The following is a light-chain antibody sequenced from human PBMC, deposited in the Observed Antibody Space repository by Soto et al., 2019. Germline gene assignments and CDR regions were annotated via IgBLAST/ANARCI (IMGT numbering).Light chain of an antibody. CDR2: GAS. V-gene: IGKV3-20*01. Sequence: EIVLTQSPGTLSLSPGERATLSCRASQSLTSSYLAWYQQKPGQAPRLLIYGASSRATGIPDRFSASGSGKDFTLSIRRLEPQDFAVYYCQQYDSSPPSYTFGQGTKLEIK. CDR3: QQYDSSPPSYT. J-gene: IGKJ2*01. CDR1: QSLTSSY.